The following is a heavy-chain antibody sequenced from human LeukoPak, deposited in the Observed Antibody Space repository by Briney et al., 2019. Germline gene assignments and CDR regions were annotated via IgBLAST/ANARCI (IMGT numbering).Heavy chain of an antibody. J-gene: IGHJ6*03. CDR3: AREGFTISPYYYMDV. Sequence: GASVKVSCKASGYTFTGYYMHWVRQAPGQGLEWMGWINPNSGGTNYAQKFQRRVTMTRDTSISTAYMELSRLRSDDTAVYYCAREGFTISPYYYMDVWGKGTTVTVSS. V-gene: IGHV1-2*02. CDR2: INPNSGGT. CDR1: GYTFTGYY. D-gene: IGHD3-3*01.